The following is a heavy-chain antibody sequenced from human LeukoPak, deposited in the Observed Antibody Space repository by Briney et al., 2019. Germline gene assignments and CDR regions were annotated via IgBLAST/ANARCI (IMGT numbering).Heavy chain of an antibody. D-gene: IGHD3-3*01. CDR2: ISASGGST. Sequence: GGSLRLSCAASGFTFSSYAMSWVRQPPGKGLEWVSAISASGGSTYYADSVKGRFTISRDNSKNTLYLQMNSLRAEDTAVYYCAKLVPSDDFWSGYLGWFDPWGQGTLVTVSS. CDR1: GFTFSSYA. J-gene: IGHJ5*02. V-gene: IGHV3-23*01. CDR3: AKLVPSDDFWSGYLGWFDP.